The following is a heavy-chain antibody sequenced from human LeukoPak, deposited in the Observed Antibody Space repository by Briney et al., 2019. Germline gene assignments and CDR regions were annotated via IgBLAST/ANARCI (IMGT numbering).Heavy chain of an antibody. J-gene: IGHJ4*02. V-gene: IGHV1-2*02. CDR1: GSTFTDFY. CDR3: ARVAVLMLYGSSFYYFDY. D-gene: IGHD2-8*01. CDR2: INLNSGGT. Sequence: ASVKVSCKASGSTFTDFYIHWVRQAPGQGLEWMGWINLNSGGTNYAQKFQGRVTMTRDTSISTAYIELSRLRSDDTAVYYCARVAVLMLYGSSFYYFDYWGQGALVTVSS.